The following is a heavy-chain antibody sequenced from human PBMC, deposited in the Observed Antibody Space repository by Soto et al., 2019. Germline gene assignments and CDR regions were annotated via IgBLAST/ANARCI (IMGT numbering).Heavy chain of an antibody. D-gene: IGHD1-1*01. CDR3: ARVWVGTTFAYYYGLDV. J-gene: IGHJ6*02. V-gene: IGHV1-18*01. CDR2: ISAYNGNT. CDR1: AYTFTSYG. Sequence: GASVKVSCKASAYTFTSYGISWVRQAPGQGLEWMGWISAYNGNTNYAQKFQGRVTMTTDTSTSTAYMELRSLRSDDTAVYYCARVWVGTTFAYYYGLDVWGQGTTVTVSS.